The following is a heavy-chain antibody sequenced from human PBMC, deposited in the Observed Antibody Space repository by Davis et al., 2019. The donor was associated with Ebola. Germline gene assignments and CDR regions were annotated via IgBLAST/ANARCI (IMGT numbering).Heavy chain of an antibody. V-gene: IGHV3-13*01. J-gene: IGHJ4*02. Sequence: PGGSLRLSCAASGFTFSSYDMHWVRQGTGKGLEWVSAIGTAGDTYYPGSVKGRFTISRENAKNSLYLQMNSLRAEDTAAYYCARVRFGDTAVDYWGQGTLVTVSS. D-gene: IGHD5-18*01. CDR3: ARVRFGDTAVDY. CDR2: IGTAGDT. CDR1: GFTFSSYD.